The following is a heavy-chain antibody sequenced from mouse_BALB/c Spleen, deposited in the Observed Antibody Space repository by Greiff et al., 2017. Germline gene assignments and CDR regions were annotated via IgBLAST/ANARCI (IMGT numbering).Heavy chain of an antibody. D-gene: IGHD1-1*01. J-gene: IGHJ3*01. Sequence: QVQLQQSGAELVRPGASVTLSCKASGYTFTDYEMHWVKQTPVHGLEWIGAIDPETGGTAYNQKFKGKATLTADKSSSTAYMELRSLTSEDSAVYYCTRWDGKVAYWGQGTLVTVSA. CDR1: GYTFTDYE. V-gene: IGHV1-15*01. CDR3: TRWDGKVAY. CDR2: IDPETGGT.